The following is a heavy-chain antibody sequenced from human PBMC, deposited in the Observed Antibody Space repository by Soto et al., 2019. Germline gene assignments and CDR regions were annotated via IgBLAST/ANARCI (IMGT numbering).Heavy chain of an antibody. Sequence: QVQHVQSGAEVKKPGASVKVSCKASRYIFSNYAIHRVRQAPGQRLEWMGWISAANGDTKYSRQFQGRVSITRDTSATTAYMELTSLGSEDTAVYYCATEVGYLTRDAFNIWGQGTLVTVSS. CDR1: RYIFSNYA. D-gene: IGHD1-26*01. CDR2: ISAANGDT. CDR3: ATEVGYLTRDAFNI. V-gene: IGHV1-3*01. J-gene: IGHJ3*02.